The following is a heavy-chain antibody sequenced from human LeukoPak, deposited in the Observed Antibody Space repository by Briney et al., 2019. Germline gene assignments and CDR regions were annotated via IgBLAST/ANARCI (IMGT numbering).Heavy chain of an antibody. J-gene: IGHJ3*02. V-gene: IGHV3-48*04. CDR3: ARVPRSYDAFDI. CDR1: GFTFSSYT. CDR2: ISSSSSSM. Sequence: GGSLRLSCAASGFTFSSYTMNWVRQAPGKGLEWVSHISSSSSSMYDADSVKGRFTISRDNAKNSLYLQMNSLRAEDTAVYYCARVPRSYDAFDIWGQGTMVTVSS.